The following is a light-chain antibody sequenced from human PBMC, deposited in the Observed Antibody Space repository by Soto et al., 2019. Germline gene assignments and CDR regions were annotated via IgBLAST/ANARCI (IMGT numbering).Light chain of an antibody. J-gene: IGKJ4*01. CDR1: QSVSSN. V-gene: IGKV3-15*01. CDR3: QQYNNWLT. Sequence: ELVMTQSPATLSVSPGERATLSCRASQSVSSNLAWYQQKPGQAPRLLIYGASTRATGIPARFSGSGSGTEFTPTISSLQSEDFAVYYCQQYNNWLTFGGGNKVDIK. CDR2: GAS.